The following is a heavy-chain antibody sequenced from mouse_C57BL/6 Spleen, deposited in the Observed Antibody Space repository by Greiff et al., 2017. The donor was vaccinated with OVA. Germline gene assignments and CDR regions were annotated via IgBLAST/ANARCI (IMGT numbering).Heavy chain of an antibody. CDR2: INPGSGGT. CDR3: ARGKLYYSAMGY. Sequence: QVQLQQSGAELVRPGTSVKVSCKASGYAFTNYLIEWVKQRPGQGLEWIGVINPGSGGTNYNEKFKGKATLTADKSSSTAYMQLSSLTSEDSAGYFCARGKLYYSAMGYWGQGTSVTVSS. CDR1: GYAFTNYL. J-gene: IGHJ4*01. V-gene: IGHV1-54*01.